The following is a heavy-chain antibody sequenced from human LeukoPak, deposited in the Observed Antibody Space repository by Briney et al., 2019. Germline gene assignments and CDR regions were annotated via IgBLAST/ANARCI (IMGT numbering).Heavy chain of an antibody. CDR1: GYTFTGYY. Sequence: ASVKVSCTASGYTFTGYYMHWVRQPPGQGLEWMGRINPNNSGTNYPQMFQGRVTMTGDTSISTAYMELSSLRSDDTAVYYCTRESGSYHGNDYWGQGTLVTVSS. CDR2: INPNNSGT. D-gene: IGHD1-26*01. V-gene: IGHV1-2*06. CDR3: TRESGSYHGNDY. J-gene: IGHJ4*02.